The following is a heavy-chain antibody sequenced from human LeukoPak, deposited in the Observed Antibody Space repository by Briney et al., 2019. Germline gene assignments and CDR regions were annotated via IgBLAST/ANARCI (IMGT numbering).Heavy chain of an antibody. V-gene: IGHV3-23*01. CDR3: AREGGGSSDLFYYYMDV. J-gene: IGHJ6*03. CDR1: GFTFSTYG. CDR2: IRGSGATT. D-gene: IGHD5-12*01. Sequence: GGSLRLSCVASGFTFSTYGMSWVRQAPGKGLEWVSGIRGSGATTYYADSVKGRFTISRDNFKNTLYLQMNSLRAEDTAEYYCAREGGGSSDLFYYYMDVWGKGTTVTISS.